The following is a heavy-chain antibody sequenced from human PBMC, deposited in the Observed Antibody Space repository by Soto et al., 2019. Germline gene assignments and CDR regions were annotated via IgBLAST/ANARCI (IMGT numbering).Heavy chain of an antibody. CDR1: GFTFSHAW. J-gene: IGHJ4*02. D-gene: IGHD3-10*01. V-gene: IGHV3-15*07. CDR2: IKSKTDGGTT. CDR3: TTYYYGSGSSYKFDY. Sequence: PGGSLRLSCAASGFTFSHAWMNWVRQAPGKGLEWVGRIKSKTDGGTTDYAAPVKGRLTISRDDLENTVYLQMNSLKTEDTAVYYCTTYYYGSGSSYKFDYWGQGTRVTVSS.